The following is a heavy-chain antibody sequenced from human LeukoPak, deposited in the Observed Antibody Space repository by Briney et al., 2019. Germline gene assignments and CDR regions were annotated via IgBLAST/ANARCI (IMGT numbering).Heavy chain of an antibody. D-gene: IGHD1-1*01. CDR2: ISDSGGTT. J-gene: IGHJ4*02. V-gene: IGHV3-23*01. CDR1: GFTFSSYA. Sequence: GGSLGLSCAASGFTFSSYAMSWVSQAPGKGLEWVSAISDSGGTTFCADSVKGRFTISRDNSKNTLYLQMNSLRAEDTAVYYCAKDTEYWNQGSFDYWGQGTLVTVSS. CDR3: AKDTEYWNQGSFDY.